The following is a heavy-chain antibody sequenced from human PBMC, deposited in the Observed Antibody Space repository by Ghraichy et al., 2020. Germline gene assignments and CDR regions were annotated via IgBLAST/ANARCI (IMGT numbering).Heavy chain of an antibody. Sequence: GGSLRLSCAASGFTFSNAWMNWVRQAPGKGLEWVGRIKSKTDGGTTDYAAPVKGRFTISRDDSKNTLYLQMNSLKTEDTVVYYCTTQRVYQGARTFDIWGQGTMVTVSS. CDR3: TTQRVYQGARTFDI. CDR1: GFTFSNAW. J-gene: IGHJ3*02. V-gene: IGHV3-15*07. CDR2: IKSKTDGGTT. D-gene: IGHD2-2*01.